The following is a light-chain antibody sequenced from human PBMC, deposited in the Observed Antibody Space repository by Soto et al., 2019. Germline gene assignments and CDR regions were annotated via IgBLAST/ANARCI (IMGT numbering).Light chain of an antibody. V-gene: IGKV3-11*01. CDR3: QQRSNWSLT. CDR1: QSVSSY. Sequence: EIVLTQSPATLSLSPWERATHSCRASQSVSSYLASYQQKPCQAPRLLIYDASNRATGIPARFSGSGSGTDFTLTISSLEPEDFAVYYCQQRSNWSLTFGGGTKVEIK. CDR2: DAS. J-gene: IGKJ4*01.